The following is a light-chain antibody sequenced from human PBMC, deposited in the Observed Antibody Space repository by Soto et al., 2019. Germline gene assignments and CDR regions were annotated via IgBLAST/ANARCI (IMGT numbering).Light chain of an antibody. Sequence: EIVWTQSPATLSLSPGERATLSCRASETVTSDYLAWYQQKPGQAPRLLFYGASRRAAGIPDRFSGSGSGTDFTLISSRLEPEDFVVYYCHQYGSSPWTVGQGTKVDIK. CDR2: GAS. CDR3: HQYGSSPWT. V-gene: IGKV3-20*01. J-gene: IGKJ1*01. CDR1: ETVTSDY.